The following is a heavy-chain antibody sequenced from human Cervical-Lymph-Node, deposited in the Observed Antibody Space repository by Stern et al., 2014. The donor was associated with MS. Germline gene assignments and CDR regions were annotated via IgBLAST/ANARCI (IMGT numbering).Heavy chain of an antibody. D-gene: IGHD4-23*01. V-gene: IGHV3-33*01. CDR2: IWYDGSNE. J-gene: IGHJ1*01. CDR3: AREGGNTAEYFQH. CDR1: GFTLSSYG. Sequence: VHLVESGGGVVQPGRSLRLSCAASGFTLSSYGMHWVRQAPGKGLEWVAVIWYDGSNEYYADSVKGRFTISRDNSKNTLYLEMNSLRAEDTAMYYCAREGGNTAEYFQHWGQGTLVTVSS.